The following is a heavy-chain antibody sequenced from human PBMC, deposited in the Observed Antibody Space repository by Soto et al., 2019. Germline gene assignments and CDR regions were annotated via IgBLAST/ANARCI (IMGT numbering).Heavy chain of an antibody. J-gene: IGHJ2*01. CDR2: IWNDGSKR. CDR1: GFTFSRYG. Sequence: QVQLVESGGGVVQPGRSLRLSCAASGFTFSRYGLHWVRQAPGKGLEWVAVIWNDGSKRYYADSVKGRFTISRDKSKNRVYLQMNGLRRELTVVYYYARDLSDCYNYYCYFGRWGRGTLVTVFS. D-gene: IGHD2-21*01. CDR3: ARDLSDCYNYYCYFGR. V-gene: IGHV3-33*01.